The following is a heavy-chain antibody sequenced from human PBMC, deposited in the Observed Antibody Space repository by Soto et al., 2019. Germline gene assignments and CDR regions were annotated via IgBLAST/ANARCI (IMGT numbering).Heavy chain of an antibody. V-gene: IGHV3-74*01. J-gene: IGHJ4*02. CDR3: ARLSYDFWSGYYPDY. CDR1: GSTFSSYW. CDR2: INSDGSST. Sequence: GGSLRLSCAASGSTFSSYWMHWVRQAPGKGLVWVSRINSDGSSTSYADSVKGRFTISRDNAKNTLYLQMNSLRAEDTAVYYCARLSYDFWSGYYPDYWGQGTLVTVSS. D-gene: IGHD3-3*01.